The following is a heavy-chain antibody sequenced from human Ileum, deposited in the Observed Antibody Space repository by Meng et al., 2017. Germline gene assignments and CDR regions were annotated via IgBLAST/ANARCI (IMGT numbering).Heavy chain of an antibody. V-gene: IGHV4-39*07. CDR3: ARDGRHWGESPFDP. CDR1: CDSLSNTVYF. J-gene: IGHJ5*02. D-gene: IGHD7-27*01. CDR2: VQNSGST. Sequence: PLRGARPGLVKIWETPALTCTFSCDSLSNTVYFWGGSRQSQGKGLEWLWRVQNSGSTAYNPSLKSRVPVSLDTSKNQFSLKLTSVTAADTAVYFCARDGRHWGESPFDPWGQGTLVTVSS.